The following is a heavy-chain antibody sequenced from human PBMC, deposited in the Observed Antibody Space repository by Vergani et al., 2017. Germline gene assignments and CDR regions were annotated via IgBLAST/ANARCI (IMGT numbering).Heavy chain of an antibody. CDR2: INHSGST. CDR1: GGSFSGYY. V-gene: IGHV4-34*01. D-gene: IGHD6-13*01. Sequence: QVQLQQWGAGLLKPSETLSLTCAVYGGSFSGYYWSWIRQPPGKGLEWIGEINHSGSTNYNPSLKSRVTISVDTSKNKFSLKLSSVTAADTAVYYCARGNIAQYYFDYWGQGTLVTVSS. CDR3: ARGNIAQYYFDY. J-gene: IGHJ4*02.